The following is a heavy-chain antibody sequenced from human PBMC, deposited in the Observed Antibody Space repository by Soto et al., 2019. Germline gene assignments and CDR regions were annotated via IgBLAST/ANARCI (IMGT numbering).Heavy chain of an antibody. V-gene: IGHV1-3*01. CDR2: INAGNGNT. CDR3: ARRSSSSWYGIDY. CDR1: GYTVTSYA. D-gene: IGHD6-13*01. J-gene: IGHJ4*02. Sequence: SVKVSCKAAGYTVTSYAMHWVRQAPGQRLEWMGWINAGNGNTKYSQKFQGRVTITRDTSASTAYMELSSLRSEDTAVYYCARRSSSSWYGIDYWGQGTLVTVSS.